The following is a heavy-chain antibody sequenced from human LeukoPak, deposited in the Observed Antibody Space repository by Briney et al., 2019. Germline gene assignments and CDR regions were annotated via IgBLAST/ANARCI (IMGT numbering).Heavy chain of an antibody. CDR3: ARDRGDTYYYDSSGYPI. Sequence: ASVKVSCKASGYTFTGYYMHWVRQAPGQGLEWMGRINPNSGGTNYAQKFQGRVTMTRDTSISTAYMELSRLRSDDTAVYYCARDRGDTYYYDSSGYPIWGQGTLVTVSS. J-gene: IGHJ4*02. V-gene: IGHV1-2*06. CDR2: INPNSGGT. D-gene: IGHD3-22*01. CDR1: GYTFTGYY.